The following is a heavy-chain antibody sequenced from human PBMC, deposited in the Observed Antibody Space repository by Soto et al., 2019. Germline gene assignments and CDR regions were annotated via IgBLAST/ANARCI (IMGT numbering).Heavy chain of an antibody. J-gene: IGHJ4*02. D-gene: IGHD3-3*01. CDR1: GFMFSSYA. Sequence: EVQLLESGGGLVRPGGSLRLSCAVSGFMFSSYAMTWVRQAPGKGLEWVSSISGSGGSTYYSDSVRGRFTISRDNSKKMLYLEMNSLKGDDTAVYYCAKDGSWSDHYYFDNWGQGTLVTVSS. V-gene: IGHV3-23*01. CDR2: ISGSGGST. CDR3: AKDGSWSDHYYFDN.